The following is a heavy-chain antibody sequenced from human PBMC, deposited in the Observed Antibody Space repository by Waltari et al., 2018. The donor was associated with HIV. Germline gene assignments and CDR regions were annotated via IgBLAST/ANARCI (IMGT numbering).Heavy chain of an antibody. J-gene: IGHJ6*02. D-gene: IGHD6-13*01. CDR1: RGTLTSSG. V-gene: IGHV1-69*04. CDR3: ARGAAAGNHFYYGMDV. CDR2: IIPILGIT. Sequence: QVQLVQYGAAVKMPGSSVKVSCKASRGTLTSSGIHRVRQAPGQGLEWMGRIIPILGITNYAQKFQGRVTITADKSTSTAYMELRSLRSEDTAVYYCARGAAAGNHFYYGMDVWGQGTTVTVSS.